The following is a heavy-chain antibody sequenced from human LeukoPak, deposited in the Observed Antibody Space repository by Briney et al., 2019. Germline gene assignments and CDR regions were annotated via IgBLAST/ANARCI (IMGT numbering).Heavy chain of an antibody. CDR1: GFTFSSHA. CDR2: ISPSSGYI. J-gene: IGHJ6*03. D-gene: IGHD3-3*01. V-gene: IGHV3-21*01. Sequence: GGSLRLSCAASGFTFSSHAMSWVRQAPGKGLEWVSSISPSSGYIYYADSVKGRFTISRDNAKKSLYLQMNSLRAEDTAVYYCARDSGRFLEWITYVDVWGKGTTVTVSS. CDR3: ARDSGRFLEWITYVDV.